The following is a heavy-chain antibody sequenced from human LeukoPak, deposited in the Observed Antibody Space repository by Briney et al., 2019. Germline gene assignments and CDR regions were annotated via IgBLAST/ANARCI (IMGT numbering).Heavy chain of an antibody. CDR1: RGSISNYF. Sequence: PSETLSLTCTVSRGSISNYFWSWIRQSAGKGLEYIGRMSPTGGPYYNPSLRGRVTLSLDTSKNQFSLKLTSVTAADTAMYYCARDQYTTAWYLGYWGQGTLVTVSS. J-gene: IGHJ4*02. V-gene: IGHV4-4*07. CDR3: ARDQYTTAWYLGY. CDR2: MSPTGGP. D-gene: IGHD6-13*01.